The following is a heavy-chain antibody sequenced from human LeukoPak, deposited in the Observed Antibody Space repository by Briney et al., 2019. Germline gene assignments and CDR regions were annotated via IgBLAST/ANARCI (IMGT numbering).Heavy chain of an antibody. J-gene: IGHJ4*02. CDR1: GFTFDDYA. D-gene: IGHD5-12*01. V-gene: IGHV3-9*01. CDR3: AKSGYIGYGLDY. Sequence: GGSLRLSCAASGFTFDDYAMHWVRQAPGKGLEWVSGISWNSGSIGYADSVKGRFTISRDNAKNSLYLQMNSLRAEDTALYYCAKSGYIGYGLDYWGQGTLVTVSS. CDR2: ISWNSGSI.